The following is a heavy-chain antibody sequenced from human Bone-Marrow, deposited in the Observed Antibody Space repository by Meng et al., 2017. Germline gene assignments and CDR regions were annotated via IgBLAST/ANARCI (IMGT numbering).Heavy chain of an antibody. Sequence: GESLKISCAASGFTFSSYWMSWVRQAPGKGLEWVANIKHDGSEKYYVDSVKGRFTISRDNAKNSLYLQMNSLRAEDTAVYYCARDRGYYDSSGYYGDDAFDIWGQGTMVTVSS. CDR3: ARDRGYYDSSGYYGDDAFDI. CDR1: GFTFSSYW. V-gene: IGHV3-7*01. J-gene: IGHJ3*02. CDR2: IKHDGSEK. D-gene: IGHD3-22*01.